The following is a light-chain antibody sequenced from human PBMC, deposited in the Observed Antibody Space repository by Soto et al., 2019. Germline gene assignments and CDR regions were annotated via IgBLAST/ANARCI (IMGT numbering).Light chain of an antibody. J-gene: IGKJ1*01. CDR2: GAS. CDR3: QQYGSSPET. Sequence: IVLTQSPGTLSFSPGERSSLSCRASQSVDSAYLAWFQHKPGQAPRLLIYGASSRATGIPDRFSGSGSGTDFTLTISRLEPEDFAVYYCQQYGSSPETFGQGTKVDIK. CDR1: QSVDSAY. V-gene: IGKV3-20*01.